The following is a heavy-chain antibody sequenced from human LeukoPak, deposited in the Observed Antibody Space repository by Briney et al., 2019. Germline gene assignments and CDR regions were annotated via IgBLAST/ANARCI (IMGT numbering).Heavy chain of an antibody. CDR2: IYYSGST. J-gene: IGHJ4*02. V-gene: IGHV4-59*01. Sequence: SETLSLTCTVSGGSISSYYWSWIRQPPGKGLEWIGYIYYSGSTNYNPSLKSRVTISVDTSKNQFSLKLSSVTVADTAVYYCARAGYSSSWYLGFDYWGQGTLVTVSS. D-gene: IGHD6-13*01. CDR1: GGSISSYY. CDR3: ARAGYSSSWYLGFDY.